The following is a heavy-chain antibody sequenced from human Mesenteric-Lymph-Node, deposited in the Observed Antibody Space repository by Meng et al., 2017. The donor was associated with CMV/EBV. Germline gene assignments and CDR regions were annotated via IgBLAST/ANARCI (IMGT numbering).Heavy chain of an antibody. CDR3: ARPQVGATAHAFDI. D-gene: IGHD1-26*01. V-gene: IGHV3-23*01. CDR1: GFTFSNYA. CDR2: ISGSGGST. Sequence: GESLKISCVATGFTFSNYAMTWVRQAPGKGLEWVSAISGSGGSTYYTDSVKGRFTISRDNSKNTLYLQMNSLRAEDTAVYYCARPQVGATAHAFDIWGQGTMVTVSS. J-gene: IGHJ3*02.